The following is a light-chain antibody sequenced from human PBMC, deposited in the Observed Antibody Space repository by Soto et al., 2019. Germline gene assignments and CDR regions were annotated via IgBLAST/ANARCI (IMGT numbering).Light chain of an antibody. CDR1: SGSVSTRYY. J-gene: IGLJ3*02. CDR2: NTN. CDR3: MLYLGDGVWV. V-gene: IGLV8-61*01. Sequence: QTVVTQEPSFSVSPGGTVTLTCDLSSGSVSTRYYPSWYQQTPGQAPRTLIYNTNTRSSGVPDRFSCSILGNKAALTITGAQAEDDSDYYCMLYLGDGVWVFGGGTKLTVL.